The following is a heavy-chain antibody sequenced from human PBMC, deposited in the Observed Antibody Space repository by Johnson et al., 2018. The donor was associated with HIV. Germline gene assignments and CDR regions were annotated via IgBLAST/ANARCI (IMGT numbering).Heavy chain of an antibody. J-gene: IGHJ3*02. CDR3: AREASLYAFDI. V-gene: IGHV3-7*01. D-gene: IGHD5/OR15-5a*01. Sequence: VQLVESGGGLVQPGGSLRLSCAASGFTFSSYLMSWVRQAPGKGLEWVANIKQDGSEKYYVDSVKGRFTISRDNAKNSLYLQMNSLRAEDTAVYYCAREASLYAFDIWGQGTMVTVSS. CDR1: GFTFSSYL. CDR2: IKQDGSEK.